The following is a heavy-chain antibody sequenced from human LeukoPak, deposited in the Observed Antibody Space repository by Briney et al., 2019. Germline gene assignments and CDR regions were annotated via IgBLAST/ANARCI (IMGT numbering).Heavy chain of an antibody. J-gene: IGHJ3*02. D-gene: IGHD3-9*01. V-gene: IGHV3-53*01. CDR3: AREGHYDILKMGFDI. Sequence: PGGSLRLSCAASGFTVSSNYMSWVRQAPGKGLEWVSVIYSGGSTYYADSVKGRFTISRDNSKNTLYLQMNSLRAEDTAVYYCAREGHYDILKMGFDIWGQGTMVTVSS. CDR2: IYSGGST. CDR1: GFTVSSNY.